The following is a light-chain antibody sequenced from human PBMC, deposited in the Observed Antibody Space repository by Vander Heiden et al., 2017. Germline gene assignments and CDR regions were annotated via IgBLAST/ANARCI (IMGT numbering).Light chain of an antibody. V-gene: IGKV3-20*01. CDR2: GAS. Sequence: DIVLTQSPGTLSLSPGERATLSCRASQSVTTSYLAWYQQKPGQAPRLLIYGASSRATGIPDRFSGSGSGTDFTLTIGRLEPEDFAVYYCQQYHTSPPYTFGQGTKLEIK. CDR1: QSVTTSY. CDR3: QQYHTSPPYT. J-gene: IGKJ2*01.